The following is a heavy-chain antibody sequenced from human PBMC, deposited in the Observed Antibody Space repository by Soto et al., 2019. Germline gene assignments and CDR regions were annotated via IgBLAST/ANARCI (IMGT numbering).Heavy chain of an antibody. V-gene: IGHV4-4*02. CDR1: GGSLSSSNW. Sequence: LTCAVSGGSLSSSNWWSWVRQPPGKAVGLLGEIFYSGSTKYNPSLNSRVTISADQSKNQLSLRLSSVTAADTDVYYCVHHGGDPYSHDFWGKGIWVTVSS. CDR2: IFYSGST. J-gene: IGHJ4*01. D-gene: IGHD4-17*01. CDR3: VHHGGDPYSHDF.